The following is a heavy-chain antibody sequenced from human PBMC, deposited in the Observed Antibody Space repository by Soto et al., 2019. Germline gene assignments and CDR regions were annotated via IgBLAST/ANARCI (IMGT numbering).Heavy chain of an antibody. CDR2: VFSSVSA. J-gene: IGHJ4*02. D-gene: IGHD4-17*01. Sequence: PSETLSLTCIVSGVSVTSYTWSWVRQPANKGLEWIGRVFSSVSATYNPSLKSRVSISMDTAENRISLKLDSVTAADTAVYYCAREEYGDYEWKFDYWGQGTLVTVSS. CDR1: GVSVTSYT. CDR3: AREEYGDYEWKFDY. V-gene: IGHV4-4*07.